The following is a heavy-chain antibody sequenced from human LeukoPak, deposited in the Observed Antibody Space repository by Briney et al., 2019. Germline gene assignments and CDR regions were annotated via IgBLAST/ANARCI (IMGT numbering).Heavy chain of an antibody. CDR3: AKKVAGVYAMDA. CDR1: GFTVSSNY. D-gene: IGHD3-10*01. J-gene: IGHJ6*01. CDR2: ITTSGGST. Sequence: GGSLRLSCAASGFTVSSNYMTWVRQAPGKGLAWVSLITTSGGSTFYADSVKGRFAISRDNSKNTLYLQMNSLRDEDTAVYYCAKKVAGVYAMDAWGQGATVTVSS. V-gene: IGHV3-23*01.